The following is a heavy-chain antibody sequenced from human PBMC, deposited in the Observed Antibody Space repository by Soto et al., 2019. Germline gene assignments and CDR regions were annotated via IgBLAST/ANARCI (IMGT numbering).Heavy chain of an antibody. V-gene: IGHV1-69*13. D-gene: IGHD5-12*01. Sequence: SVKVSCKASGGTFNNYALSWVRQAPGQGLEWMGGIIPIFNSANYAQKFQGRVTITADDSTSTAYMELRSLRPDDTAVYYCAREVTVASYYFDFWGQITLVTFSS. CDR1: GGTFNNYA. CDR3: AREVTVASYYFDF. J-gene: IGHJ4*02. CDR2: IIPIFNSA.